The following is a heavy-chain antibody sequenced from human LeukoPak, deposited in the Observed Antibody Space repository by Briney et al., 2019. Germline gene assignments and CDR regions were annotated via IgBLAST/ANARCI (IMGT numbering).Heavy chain of an antibody. CDR1: GFTFSSYS. CDR3: ARDRDGYYYGSGSYYVH. V-gene: IGHV3-21*01. CDR2: ISSSSSYI. D-gene: IGHD3-10*01. J-gene: IGHJ4*02. Sequence: GGSLRLSCAASGFTFSSYSMNWVRQAPGKGLECVSSISSSSSYIYYADSVKGRFTISRDNAKNSLYLQMNSLRAEDTAVYYCARDRDGYYYGSGSYYVHWGQGTLVTVSS.